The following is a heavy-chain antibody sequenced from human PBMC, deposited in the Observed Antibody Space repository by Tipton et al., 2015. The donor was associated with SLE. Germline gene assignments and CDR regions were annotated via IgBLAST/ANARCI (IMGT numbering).Heavy chain of an antibody. CDR3: ARGMLTWRGAIIGVDV. CDR2: ISDGGGT. Sequence: TLSLTCSVSGGSIINNYWIWIRQPPGKGLEWIGNISDGGGTNHNPSVKSRVTISVEPAKNQFSLKLTSVTAADTAVYYCARGMLTWRGAIIGVDVWGQGTSVTVSS. CDR1: GGSIINNY. D-gene: IGHD2-8*01. J-gene: IGHJ6*02. V-gene: IGHV4-59*08.